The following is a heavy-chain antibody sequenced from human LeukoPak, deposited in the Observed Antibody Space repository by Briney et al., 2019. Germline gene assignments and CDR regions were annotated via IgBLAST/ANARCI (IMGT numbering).Heavy chain of an antibody. CDR2: IRSKAYGGTT. V-gene: IGHV3-49*03. D-gene: IGHD5-12*01. J-gene: IGHJ4*02. CDR1: GFTFGDYA. CDR3: TRAGDDYDREFDY. Sequence: GGSLRLSCTASGFTFGDYAMSWFRQAPGKGLEWVGFIRSKAYGGTTEYAASVKGRFTISRDDSKSIAYLQMNSLETEDTAVYYCTRAGDDYDREFDYWGQGTLVTVSS.